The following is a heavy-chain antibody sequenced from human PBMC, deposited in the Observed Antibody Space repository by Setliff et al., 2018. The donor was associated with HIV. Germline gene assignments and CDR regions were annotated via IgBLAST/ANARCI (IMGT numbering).Heavy chain of an antibody. CDR2: ISGGGDRT. D-gene: IGHD3-22*01. Sequence: GGSLRLSCAASGFTLSSYAMTWVRQAPGKGLEWVSAISGGGDRTYHADSVRGRFTISRDNSKNTLYLQMNSLRAEDTAEYYCAKELAASGLGYFDSWGRGILVTVS. CDR1: GFTLSSYA. CDR3: AKELAASGLGYFDS. J-gene: IGHJ4*02. V-gene: IGHV3-23*01.